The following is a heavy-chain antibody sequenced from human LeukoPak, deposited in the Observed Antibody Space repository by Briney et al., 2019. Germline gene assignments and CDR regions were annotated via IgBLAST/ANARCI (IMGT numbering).Heavy chain of an antibody. Sequence: GGSLRLSCAASGFTFSSYAMHWVRQAPGKGLEWVAVISYDGSNKYYADSVKGRFTISRDNSKNTLYLQMNSLRAEDTAVYYCASLSTSSGQQSDYWGQGTLVTVSS. J-gene: IGHJ4*02. CDR1: GFTFSSYA. D-gene: IGHD2-2*01. V-gene: IGHV3-30*04. CDR2: ISYDGSNK. CDR3: ASLSTSSGQQSDY.